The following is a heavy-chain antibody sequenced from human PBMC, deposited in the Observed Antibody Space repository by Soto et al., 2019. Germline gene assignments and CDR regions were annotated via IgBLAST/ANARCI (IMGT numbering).Heavy chain of an antibody. D-gene: IGHD3-22*01. Sequence: VVSLRLSCAASGFTFSNAWMSWVRQGPGKGLEWVSSVSGSGGFTYYADSVKGRFTISRDNSKNTLYLQMNSLRAEDTAIYYCAKVGEEDYYDSSGYFDYWGQGTLVTVSS. CDR1: GFTFSNAW. CDR2: VSGSGGFT. CDR3: AKVGEEDYYDSSGYFDY. J-gene: IGHJ4*02. V-gene: IGHV3-23*01.